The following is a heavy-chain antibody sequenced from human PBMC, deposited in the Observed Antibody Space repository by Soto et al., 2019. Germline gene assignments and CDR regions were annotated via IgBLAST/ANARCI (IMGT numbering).Heavy chain of an antibody. D-gene: IGHD3-10*01. CDR3: ALDPSSGFAMENCFDY. Sequence: EVQLSGSGGGLVQPGGSLRLSCAASGFTFSSYAMRWVRQAPGTGLEWVSAISGSSTSTYYADSVKGRFTISRDNSKNTLDPQMNSLRAEDTAVYYCALDPSSGFAMENCFDYWGQGTRVTVSS. CDR1: GFTFSSYA. J-gene: IGHJ4*02. V-gene: IGHV3-23*01. CDR2: ISGSSTST.